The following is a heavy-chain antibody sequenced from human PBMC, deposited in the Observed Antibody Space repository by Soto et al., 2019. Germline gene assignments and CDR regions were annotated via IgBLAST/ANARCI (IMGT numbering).Heavy chain of an antibody. V-gene: IGHV4-39*01. CDR3: ERHGLGFWGVGKGYGIEV. CDR1: GGSISSSSYY. J-gene: IGHJ6*02. CDR2: LYYSWST. Sequence: SETLSLTCTVSGGSISSSSYYLGWIRQPPGKGLEWIGSLYYSWSTYYNPSLKSRVTISVDTSKNQFYLKLSSVTAADTAVYYCERHGLGFWGVGKGYGIEVWGQGTTVTVSS. D-gene: IGHD3-16*01.